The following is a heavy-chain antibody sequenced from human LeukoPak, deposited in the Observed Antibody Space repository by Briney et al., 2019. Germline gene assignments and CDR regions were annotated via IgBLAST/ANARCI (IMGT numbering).Heavy chain of an antibody. V-gene: IGHV1-2*02. J-gene: IGHJ4*02. D-gene: IGHD1-26*01. Sequence: GASVKVSCEASGYTFTGYYMHWVRQAPGQGLEWMGWINPNSGGTNYAQKFQGRVTMTRDTSISTAYMELSRLRSDDTAVYYCARSYYPMNYFDYWGQGTLVTVSS. CDR1: GYTFTGYY. CDR3: ARSYYPMNYFDY. CDR2: INPNSGGT.